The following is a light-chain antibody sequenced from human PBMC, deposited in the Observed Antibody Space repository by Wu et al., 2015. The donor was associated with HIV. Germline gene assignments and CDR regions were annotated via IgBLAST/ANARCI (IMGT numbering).Light chain of an antibody. CDR1: QSISRW. CDR3: QQYHSNSPWT. V-gene: IGKV1-5*03. CDR2: KAS. J-gene: IGKJ1*01. Sequence: DIQMTQSPSTLSASIGDRVSITCRASQSISRWLAWYQQKPGKAPEVLIYKASSLVNGVPSRFSGSGSGTEFTLTISSLQPDDFATYYCQQYHSNSPWTFGQGTKVEVK.